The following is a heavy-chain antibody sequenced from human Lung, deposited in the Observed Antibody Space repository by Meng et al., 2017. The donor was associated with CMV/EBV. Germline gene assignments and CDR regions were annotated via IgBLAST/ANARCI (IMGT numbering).Heavy chain of an antibody. CDR1: FILSVYG. D-gene: IGHD2-15*01. CDR3: ARSDGSGASYYSTFFDY. CDR2: RSFDGSYE. V-gene: IGHV3-30*03. J-gene: IGHJ4*02. Sequence: FILSVYGMKWVRQAPGKGLEWVAIRSFDGSYEYYADSVKGRFSISRENSRDTLYLQMNSLIADDTAVYYCARSDGSGASYYSTFFDYWGQGTLVTVSS.